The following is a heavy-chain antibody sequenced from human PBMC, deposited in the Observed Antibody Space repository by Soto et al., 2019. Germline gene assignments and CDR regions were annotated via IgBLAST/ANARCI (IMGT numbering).Heavy chain of an antibody. CDR1: GYTFTSYG. D-gene: IGHD3-10*01. J-gene: IGHJ4*02. V-gene: IGHV1-18*01. Sequence: ASVKVSCKASGYTFTSYGISWVRQAPGQGLEWMGWISPYNGDTKFAQKVQGRVTMTTDTSTSTAYMELRSLRSDDTAVYFCARDLDASGSYYTNYWGQGTLVTVSS. CDR2: ISPYNGDT. CDR3: ARDLDASGSYYTNY.